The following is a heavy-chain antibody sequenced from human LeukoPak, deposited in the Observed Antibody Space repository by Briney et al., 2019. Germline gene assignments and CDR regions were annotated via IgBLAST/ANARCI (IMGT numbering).Heavy chain of an antibody. CDR3: ARGPDYALTGGY. CDR2: INPGGGST. Sequence: GASVKVSCKASGYTFTKNYMHWVRQAPGQGLEWMGIINPGGGSTRYAEKFQGRVTMTRDTSTSTVYMEVSSLKSEDTAVYYCARGPDYALTGGYWGQGTLVTVSS. CDR1: GYTFTKNY. D-gene: IGHD7-27*01. V-gene: IGHV1-46*01. J-gene: IGHJ4*02.